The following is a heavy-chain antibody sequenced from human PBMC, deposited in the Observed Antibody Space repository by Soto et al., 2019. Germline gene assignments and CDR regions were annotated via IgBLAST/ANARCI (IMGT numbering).Heavy chain of an antibody. CDR3: AHSPPYYYGSGSYGACFYGMDV. Sequence: SGPTLVNPTQTLTLTCTFSGFSLSTSGVGVGWIRQPPGKALEWLALIYWDDDKRYSPSLKSRLTITKDTSKNQVVLTMTNMDPVDTATYYCAHSPPYYYGSGSYGACFYGMDVWGQGTTVTVSS. D-gene: IGHD3-10*01. CDR2: IYWDDDK. J-gene: IGHJ6*02. CDR1: GFSLSTSGVG. V-gene: IGHV2-5*02.